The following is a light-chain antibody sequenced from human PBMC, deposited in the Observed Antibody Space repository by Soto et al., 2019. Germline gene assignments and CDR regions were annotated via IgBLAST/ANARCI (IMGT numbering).Light chain of an antibody. J-gene: IGLJ3*02. V-gene: IGLV1-44*01. CDR3: AAWDDSLSGVV. CDR2: TNN. Sequence: QSVLTQQPSASGTPGQRVTISCSGSSSNIGSNTVNWYHQLPGTAPKLLIFTNNHRPSGVPDRFSGSKAGTSASLAISGLQSEDEADYYCAAWDDSLSGVVFGGGTQLTVL. CDR1: SSNIGSNT.